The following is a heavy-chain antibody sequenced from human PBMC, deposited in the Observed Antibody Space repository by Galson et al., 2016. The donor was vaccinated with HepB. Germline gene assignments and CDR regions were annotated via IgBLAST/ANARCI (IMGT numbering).Heavy chain of an antibody. V-gene: IGHV3-23*01. J-gene: IGHJ4*02. Sequence: LRLSCAGSGFSFSSFAMSWVRQAPGKGLQWVSTISGRGGSTYYADSVKGRFTISRDNSKNILYLQVNRLRAEDTATYYCAKSNGFYGSGTYHNNNVHLDYWGQGTLVTVSS. CDR1: GFSFSSFA. CDR2: ISGRGGST. D-gene: IGHD3-10*01. CDR3: AKSNGFYGSGTYHNNNVHLDY.